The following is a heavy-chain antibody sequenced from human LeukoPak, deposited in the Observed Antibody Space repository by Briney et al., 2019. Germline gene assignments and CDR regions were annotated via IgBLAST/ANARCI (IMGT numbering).Heavy chain of an antibody. CDR2: IGPTGTDR. CDR3: ATETIGRHYDY. D-gene: IGHD1-14*01. V-gene: IGHV3-21*01. CDR1: GVTFSSCG. Sequence: GGSLRLSCAASGVTFSSCGFNWVRQAPGKGLEWVSSIGPTGTDRYYADSVRGRFTISRDNAKNSMYLQMDSLRDEDTAVSYCATETIGRHYDYWGQGTLLTVSS. J-gene: IGHJ4*02.